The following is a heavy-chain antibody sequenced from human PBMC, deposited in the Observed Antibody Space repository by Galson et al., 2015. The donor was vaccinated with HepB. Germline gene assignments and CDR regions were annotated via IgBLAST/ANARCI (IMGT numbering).Heavy chain of an antibody. D-gene: IGHD1-7*01. Sequence: SLRLSCAASGFTFSSYGMHWVRQAPGKGLEWVAFIRYDGSNKYYADSVKGRFTISRDNSKSTLYLQMNSLRAEDTAVYYCAKDSELHRFLASSFDYWGQGTLVTVSS. CDR2: IRYDGSNK. J-gene: IGHJ4*02. CDR1: GFTFSSYG. V-gene: IGHV3-30*02. CDR3: AKDSELHRFLASSFDY.